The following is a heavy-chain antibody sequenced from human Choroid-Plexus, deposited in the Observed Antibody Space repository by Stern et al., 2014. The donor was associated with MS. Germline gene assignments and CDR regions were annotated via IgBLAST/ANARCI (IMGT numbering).Heavy chain of an antibody. Sequence: VQLVESGGGVVQPGRPLRLSCVASGFTFGSCAMHWVRQAPGKGLEWVAGVSYDGSNKDDADSVKGRCTISRDNSQNTLYMQMSSLRPEDTAVYYCAKDRQYLTYFFDHWGQGSLVTVSS. D-gene: IGHD2/OR15-2a*01. V-gene: IGHV3-30*18. CDR2: VSYDGSNK. CDR3: AKDRQYLTYFFDH. CDR1: GFTFGSCA. J-gene: IGHJ5*02.